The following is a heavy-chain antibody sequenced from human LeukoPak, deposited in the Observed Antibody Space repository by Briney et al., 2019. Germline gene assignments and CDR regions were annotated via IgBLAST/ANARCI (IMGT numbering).Heavy chain of an antibody. CDR2: IILILDIA. V-gene: IGHV1-69*04. D-gene: IGHD1-14*01. CDR1: GGTFNNYI. Sequence: ASVKVSCKTSGGTFNNYIISWVRQALGQGLEWVGTIILILDIANYAQKFQGRVAITADTSTSTAYMELSDLGSEDTAVYFCAREPEGLTTESHWGQGTLVTVSS. J-gene: IGHJ4*02. CDR3: AREPEGLTTESH.